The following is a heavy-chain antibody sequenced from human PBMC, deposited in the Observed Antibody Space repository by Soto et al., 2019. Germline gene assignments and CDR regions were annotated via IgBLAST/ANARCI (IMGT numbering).Heavy chain of an antibody. CDR2: IWYDGSNK. D-gene: IGHD1-7*01. V-gene: IGHV3-33*01. Sequence: GGSLRLSCAASGFTFSSYGMHWVRQAPGKGLEWVAVIWYDGSNKYYADSVKGRFTISRDNSKNTLYLQMNSLRAEDTAVYYCARGGTVPWFDPWGQGTLVTVSS. J-gene: IGHJ5*02. CDR3: ARGGTVPWFDP. CDR1: GFTFSSYG.